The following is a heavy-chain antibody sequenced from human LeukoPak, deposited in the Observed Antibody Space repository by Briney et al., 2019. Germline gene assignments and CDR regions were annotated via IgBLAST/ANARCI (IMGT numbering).Heavy chain of an antibody. CDR3: ASEYSSGWFDY. J-gene: IGHJ4*02. Sequence: PGGSLRLSCAASGFTFSSYGMHWVRQAPGKGLEWVAVISYDGSNKYYADSVKGRFTISRDNSKNSLYLQMNSLRAEDTAVYYCASEYSSGWFDYWGQGTLVTVSS. V-gene: IGHV3-30*03. D-gene: IGHD6-19*01. CDR1: GFTFSSYG. CDR2: ISYDGSNK.